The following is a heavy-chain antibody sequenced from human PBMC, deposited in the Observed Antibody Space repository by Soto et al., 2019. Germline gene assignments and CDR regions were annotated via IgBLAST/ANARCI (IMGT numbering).Heavy chain of an antibody. V-gene: IGHV4-4*02. CDR1: SGSISSSNW. Sequence: QVQLQESGPGLVKPSGTLSLTCAVSSGSISSSNWWSWVRQPPGKGLEWIGEIYHSGSTNYNPSLIRRVTISVDKPKNQLSLKLSSVTAADTAVYYCARTKNDYIWGKLKIDEGWFDPWGQGTLVTVSS. CDR2: IYHSGST. D-gene: IGHD3-16*01. J-gene: IGHJ5*02. CDR3: ARTKNDYIWGKLKIDEGWFDP.